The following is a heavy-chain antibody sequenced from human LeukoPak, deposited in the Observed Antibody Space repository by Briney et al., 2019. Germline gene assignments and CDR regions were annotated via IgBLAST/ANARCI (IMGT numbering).Heavy chain of an antibody. J-gene: IGHJ4*02. Sequence: SQTLSLTCAISGDSVSSNSAASNWIRQSPSRGLEWLRRTYYRSKWYNDYAVSVKSRITINPDTSKNQFSLQLNSVTPEDTAVYYCERSIVLLPRREIAAGIDYWGQGTLVTVSS. CDR1: GDSVSSNSAA. V-gene: IGHV6-1*01. D-gene: IGHD6-13*01. CDR2: TYYRSKWYN. CDR3: ERSIVLLPRREIAAGIDY.